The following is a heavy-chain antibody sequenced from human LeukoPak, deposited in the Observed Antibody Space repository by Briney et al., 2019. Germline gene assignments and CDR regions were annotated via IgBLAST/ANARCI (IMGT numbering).Heavy chain of an antibody. CDR2: INHSGST. V-gene: IGHV4-34*01. CDR3: ARGVAARPHY. D-gene: IGHD6-6*01. CDR1: GGSFSGYY. Sequence: TSETLSLTCAVYGGSFSGYYWSWIRQPPGKGLEWIGEINHSGSTNDNPSLKSRVTISVDTSKNQFSLKLSSVTAADTAVYYCARGVAARPHYWGQGTLVTVSS. J-gene: IGHJ4*02.